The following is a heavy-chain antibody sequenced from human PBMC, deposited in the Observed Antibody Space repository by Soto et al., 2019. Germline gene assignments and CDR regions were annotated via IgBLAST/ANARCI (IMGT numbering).Heavy chain of an antibody. V-gene: IGHV1-18*04. CDR1: GYTFTSYG. CDR3: AMDYGDRPEYFKH. CDR2: ISPLKGRT. Sequence: QVPLVQSGPDLKRPGASMKVSCKASGYTFTSYGISWVRQAPGQGLEWMAWISPLKGRTQYSQKAQGRVTLSTDTSSNTAYMEMTPLRVDATAVYYCAMDYGDRPEYFKHWGQGTLVTVS. J-gene: IGHJ1*01. D-gene: IGHD4-17*01.